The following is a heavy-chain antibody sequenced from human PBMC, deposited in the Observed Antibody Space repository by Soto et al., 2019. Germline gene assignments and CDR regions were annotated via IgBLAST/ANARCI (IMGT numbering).Heavy chain of an antibody. CDR3: ARSRPITMIAEFFDY. V-gene: IGHV1-69*06. CDR2: IIPIFGTA. CDR1: GGTFSSYA. Sequence: SVKVSCKASGGTFSSYAISWVRQAPGQGLEWMGGIIPIFGTANYAQKFQGRVTITADKSTSTAYMELSSLRSEDTAVYYCARSRPITMIAEFFDYWGQGTLVTVSS. J-gene: IGHJ4*02. D-gene: IGHD3-22*01.